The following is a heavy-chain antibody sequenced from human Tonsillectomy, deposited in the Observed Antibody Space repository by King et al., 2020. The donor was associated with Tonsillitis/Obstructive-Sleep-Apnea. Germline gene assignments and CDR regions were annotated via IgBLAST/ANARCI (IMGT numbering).Heavy chain of an antibody. J-gene: IGHJ6*03. Sequence: VQLVESGGGLVQPGGSLKLSCAASGFTFSGSAMHWVRQASGKGLEWVGRIRSKANSYATAYAASVKGRFTISRDDSKNTAYLQMNSLKTEDTAVYYCTSDYRSTPRYYYYYMDVWGKGTTVTVSS. D-gene: IGHD4-23*01. CDR1: GFTFSGSA. V-gene: IGHV3-73*02. CDR3: TSDYRSTPRYYYYYMDV. CDR2: IRSKANSYAT.